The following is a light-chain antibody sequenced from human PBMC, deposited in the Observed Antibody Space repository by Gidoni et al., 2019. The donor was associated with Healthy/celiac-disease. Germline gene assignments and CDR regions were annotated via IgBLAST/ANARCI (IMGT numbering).Light chain of an antibody. CDR3: QQRSNWLT. CDR1: QSLSSY. Sequence: EIVLTQSPATLSLSPGERATLYCRASQSLSSYLAWYQQKPGQAPRLLIYDASNRATGIPARFIGIVSGTDFPLTIISLEPEYFAVYYCQQRSNWLTFGGGTKVEIK. J-gene: IGKJ4*01. V-gene: IGKV3-11*01. CDR2: DAS.